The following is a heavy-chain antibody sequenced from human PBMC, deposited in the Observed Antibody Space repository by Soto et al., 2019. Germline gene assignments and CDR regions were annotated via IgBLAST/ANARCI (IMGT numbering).Heavy chain of an antibody. Sequence: EVQLLESGGGLVQPGGSLRLSCAASGFTFSSYAMSWVRQAPGKGLEWVSAISGSGGGTYYADSVKGRFTISRDNSKNTLYLQMNSLRAEDTAVYYCAKWTNYDDFSGYRYWGQGTLVTVSS. D-gene: IGHD3-22*01. CDR2: ISGSGGGT. CDR3: AKWTNYDDFSGYRY. V-gene: IGHV3-23*01. J-gene: IGHJ4*02. CDR1: GFTFSSYA.